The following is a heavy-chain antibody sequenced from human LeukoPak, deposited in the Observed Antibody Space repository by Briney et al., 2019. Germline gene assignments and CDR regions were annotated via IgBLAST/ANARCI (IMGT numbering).Heavy chain of an antibody. D-gene: IGHD5-24*01. V-gene: IGHV1-2*02. J-gene: IGHJ5*02. Sequence: ASVKVSCKASGYTFTSYGISWVRQAPGQGLEWMGWINPNSGGTNYAQKFQGRVTMTRDTSISTAYMELSRLRSDDTAVYYCARGERWLQLTWGQGTLVTVSS. CDR3: ARGERWLQLT. CDR1: GYTFTSYG. CDR2: INPNSGGT.